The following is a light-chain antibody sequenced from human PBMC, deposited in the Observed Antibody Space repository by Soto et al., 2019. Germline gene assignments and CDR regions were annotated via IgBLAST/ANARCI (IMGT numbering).Light chain of an antibody. Sequence: DTQMTQSPSTLSASVGDRVTITCRASQSISTWLAWYQQKPGKVPKLLIYGASTLESGVTSRFSGSGSGTEFTLTISGLQPDDFATYYCQQYDGNFGGGTRVEIK. CDR1: QSISTW. CDR3: QQYDGN. V-gene: IGKV1-5*01. J-gene: IGKJ4*01. CDR2: GAS.